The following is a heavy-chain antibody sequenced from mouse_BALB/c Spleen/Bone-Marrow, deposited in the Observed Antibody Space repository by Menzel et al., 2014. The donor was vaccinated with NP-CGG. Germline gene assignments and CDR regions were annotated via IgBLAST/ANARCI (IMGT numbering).Heavy chain of an antibody. D-gene: IGHD1-1*01. J-gene: IGHJ3*01. CDR3: ATYVGFAF. Sequence: VQQQQSGAELAKPGASVKMSCKASGYTFTTYWMHWVKQRPGQGLEWIGYINPSTGYIEYNQKFKDKATLTADKSSSTAYMQLSSLTSEDSAVYYCATYVGFAFWGQGTLVTVSA. V-gene: IGHV1-7*01. CDR2: INPSTGYI. CDR1: GYTFTTYW.